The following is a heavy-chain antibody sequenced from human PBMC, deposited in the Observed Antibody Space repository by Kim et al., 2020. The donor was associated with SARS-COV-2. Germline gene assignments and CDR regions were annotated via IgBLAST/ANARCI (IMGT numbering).Heavy chain of an antibody. CDR2: ISYDGSNK. D-gene: IGHD5-12*01. CDR1: GFTFSSYA. J-gene: IGHJ6*02. Sequence: GGSLRLSCAASGFTFSSYAMHWVRQAPGKGLEWVAVISYDGSNKYYADSVKGRFTISRDNSKNTLYLQMNSLRAEDTAVYYCARTGLQFLVYYYGMDVWGQGTTVTVSS. CDR3: ARTGLQFLVYYYGMDV. V-gene: IGHV3-30*04.